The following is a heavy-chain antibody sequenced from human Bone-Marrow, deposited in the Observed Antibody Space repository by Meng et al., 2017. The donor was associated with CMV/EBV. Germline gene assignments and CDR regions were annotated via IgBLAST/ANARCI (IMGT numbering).Heavy chain of an antibody. CDR2: ITPLLGTV. J-gene: IGHJ5*02. CDR1: EGGLNYNI. D-gene: IGHD3-3*01. CDR3: ARALWRANYVFDL. Sequence: SVKVSCKASEGGLNYNIVSWVRQAPGQGLEWMGRITPLLGTVNYVQKFQDRVTIAADKSTGSVYMELSSLRSEDTAVYYCARALWRANYVFDLWGQGTLVTFSS. V-gene: IGHV1-69*08.